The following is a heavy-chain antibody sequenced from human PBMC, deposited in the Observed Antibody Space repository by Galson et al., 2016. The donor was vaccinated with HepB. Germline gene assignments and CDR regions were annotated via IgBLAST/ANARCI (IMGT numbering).Heavy chain of an antibody. Sequence: SLRLSCAASGFTVSSNYMSWVRQAPGRGLEWVSVTYSGGSTDYADSVKGRFSISRDDSKNTLYLQMNSLRAEDTAVYYCAKDAHYFSGSSCYSVIFDYWGQGTLVTVSS. CDR1: GFTVSSNY. V-gene: IGHV3-66*01. CDR2: TYSGGST. CDR3: AKDAHYFSGSSCYSVIFDY. D-gene: IGHD2-2*02. J-gene: IGHJ4*02.